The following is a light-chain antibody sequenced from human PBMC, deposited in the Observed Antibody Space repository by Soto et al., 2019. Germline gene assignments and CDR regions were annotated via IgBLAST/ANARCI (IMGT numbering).Light chain of an antibody. J-gene: IGLJ2*01. CDR1: SSDVGVSNY. CDR2: DVS. Sequence: QAVVTQPASVSGSPGQSITISCTGTSSDVGVSNYVSWYQQHPGKAPKLMIYDVSNRPSGVSNRFSGSKSGNTASLTISGLRAEDEADYYCSSYTSSDTLVFGGGTKVTVL. CDR3: SSYTSSDTLV. V-gene: IGLV2-14*03.